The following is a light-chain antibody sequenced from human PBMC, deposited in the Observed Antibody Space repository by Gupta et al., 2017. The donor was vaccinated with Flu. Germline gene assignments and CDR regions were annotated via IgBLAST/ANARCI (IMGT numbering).Light chain of an antibody. CDR3: QSADGSGSYVV. CDR2: KDT. J-gene: IGLJ3*02. CDR1: TLSTQY. Sequence: HELTQPPSLSVSPGQSATITCSGDTLSTQYTYWYQQKPGQAPILVIFKDTERPSGIPERFSASNSGTTVTLTISGVQAEDEAAYYCQSADGSGSYVVFGGGTQLTV. V-gene: IGLV3-25*03.